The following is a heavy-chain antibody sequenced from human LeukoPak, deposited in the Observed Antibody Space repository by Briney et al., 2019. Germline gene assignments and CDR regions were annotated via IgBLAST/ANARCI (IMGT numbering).Heavy chain of an antibody. CDR3: ARTVLLTVNAFDI. D-gene: IGHD4-17*01. V-gene: IGHV4-39*07. J-gene: IGHJ3*02. CDR1: GGSINSSSYY. Sequence: SETLSLTCTVSGGSINSSSYYWGWIRQPPGKGLEWIGSIYYSGSTYYNPSLKSRVTISVDTSKNQFSLKLSSVTAADTAVFYCARTVLLTVNAFDIWGQGTMVTVSS. CDR2: IYYSGST.